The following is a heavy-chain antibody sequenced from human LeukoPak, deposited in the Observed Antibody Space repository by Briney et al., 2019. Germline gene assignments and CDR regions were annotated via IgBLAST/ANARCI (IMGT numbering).Heavy chain of an antibody. Sequence: ASVKVSCKASGDTFGNYAINWVRQATGQGLEWMGRINPNSGNTDYAQKFQGRVTMTRNPSISTAYMELSSLRSEDTAVYYCARESDYINAFDYWGQGTLVTVSS. CDR1: GDTFGNYA. V-gene: IGHV1-8*02. CDR2: INPNSGNT. J-gene: IGHJ4*02. D-gene: IGHD4-11*01. CDR3: ARESDYINAFDY.